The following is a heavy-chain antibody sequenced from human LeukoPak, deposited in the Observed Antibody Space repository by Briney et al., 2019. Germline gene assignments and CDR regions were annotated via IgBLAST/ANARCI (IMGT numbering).Heavy chain of an antibody. Sequence: ASVKVSCKASGYTFTGYYIHRVRQAPGQGLEWVGWISPNSGGTNYAQKFQGRVTMTRDTSITTAYMELTRLTSDDTAVYYCARGDIVEASWIDHWGQGVPVTVSS. D-gene: IGHD2-21*01. J-gene: IGHJ4*02. CDR3: ARGDIVEASWIDH. CDR1: GYTFTGYY. CDR2: ISPNSGGT. V-gene: IGHV1-2*02.